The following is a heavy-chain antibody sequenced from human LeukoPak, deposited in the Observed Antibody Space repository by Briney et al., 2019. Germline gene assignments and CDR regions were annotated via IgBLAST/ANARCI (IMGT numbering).Heavy chain of an antibody. CDR1: GGSVSSYY. Sequence: SETLSLTCTVSGGSVSSYYWSWIRQAPGKGLEWLGHMDDRGDSNYNPSLKGRGSISVDTSKNQFSLKLRSVTAADTAVYYCARDSRYDSGWFDDGMDVWGPGTTVTVSS. V-gene: IGHV4-59*02. D-gene: IGHD6-13*01. CDR2: MDDRGDS. J-gene: IGHJ6*02. CDR3: ARDSRYDSGWFDDGMDV.